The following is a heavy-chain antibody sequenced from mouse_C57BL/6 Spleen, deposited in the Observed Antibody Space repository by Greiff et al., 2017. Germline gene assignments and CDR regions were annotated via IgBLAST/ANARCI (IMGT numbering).Heavy chain of an antibody. CDR3: ARAITTVVSHYFDY. CDR1: GYTFTSYW. V-gene: IGHV1-72*01. CDR2: IDPNSGGT. Sequence: VKLQQPGAELVKPGASVKLSCKASGYTFTSYWMHWVKQRPGRGLEWNGRIDPNSGGTKYNAKLKSKATLTVDKPSSTAYMQLRSLTSEDSAVYYCARAITTVVSHYFDYWGQGTTLTVSS. D-gene: IGHD1-1*01. J-gene: IGHJ2*01.